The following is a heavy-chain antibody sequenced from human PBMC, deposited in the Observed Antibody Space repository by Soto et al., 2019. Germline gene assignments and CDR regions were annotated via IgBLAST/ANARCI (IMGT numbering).Heavy chain of an antibody. J-gene: IGHJ5*02. V-gene: IGHV4-59*12. CDR3: AREVVPAATTSLNWFDP. CDR1: GGSISSYY. D-gene: IGHD2-2*01. Sequence: PSETLSLTCTVSGGSISSYYWSWIRQPPEKGLEWIGYIYYRGGTNYNPSLKSRVTISIDTSKNQLSLKLSSVTAADTAVYYCAREVVPAATTSLNWFDPWGQGTLVTVSS. CDR2: IYYRGGT.